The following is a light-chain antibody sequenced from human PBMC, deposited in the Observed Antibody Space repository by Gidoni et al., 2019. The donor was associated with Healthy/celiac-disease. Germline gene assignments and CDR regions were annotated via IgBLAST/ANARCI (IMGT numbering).Light chain of an antibody. CDR3: QQYDNPPLT. J-gene: IGKJ4*01. CDR1: QDISNY. Sequence: DIQMTQSPSSLSASVGDRVTITCQASQDISNYLNWYQQKPGKAPKLVIYDASNLETGVPSRLSGSGSGTDFTFTISSLQPEDIATYYCQQYDNPPLTFGGGTKVEIK. V-gene: IGKV1-33*01. CDR2: DAS.